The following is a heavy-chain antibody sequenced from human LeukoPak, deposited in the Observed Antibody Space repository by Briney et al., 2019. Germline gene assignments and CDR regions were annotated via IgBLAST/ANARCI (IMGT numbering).Heavy chain of an antibody. CDR1: VGSIRSISW. J-gene: IGHJ4*02. Sequence: PSETLSLTYADSVGSIRSISWWSWVRQPPGKGLESIGEIYHSGSTNYNPSLKSRVTISVDKSKNQFSLKLSSVTAADTAVYYCARSQEPPSLEWSYFDYWGQGTLVTVSS. V-gene: IGHV4-4*02. D-gene: IGHD3-3*01. CDR2: IYHSGST. CDR3: ARSQEPPSLEWSYFDY.